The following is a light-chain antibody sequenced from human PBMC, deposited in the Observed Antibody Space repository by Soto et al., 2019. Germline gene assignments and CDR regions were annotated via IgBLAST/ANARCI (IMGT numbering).Light chain of an antibody. CDR1: QSVNSD. CDR2: GAS. CDR3: QQYNTCPLT. V-gene: IGKV3-15*01. J-gene: IGKJ4*01. Sequence: EIVMTQSPATLSVSPGEGAILSCRASQSVNSDLAWFQQKPGQAPRLLIYGASTRATDIPARLSGSRSGTEFTLPVSSLQSEDFAVYYCQQYNTCPLTFGGGTKVEIK.